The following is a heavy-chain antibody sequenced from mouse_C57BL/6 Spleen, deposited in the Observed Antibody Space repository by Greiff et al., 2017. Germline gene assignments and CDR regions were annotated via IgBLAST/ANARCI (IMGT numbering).Heavy chain of an antibody. CDR1: GYTFTDYE. CDR3: TRGGDYDVGFAY. J-gene: IGHJ3*01. CDR2: IDPETGGT. V-gene: IGHV1-15*01. D-gene: IGHD2-4*01. Sequence: VQLQQSGAELVRPGASVTLSCKASGYTFTDYEMHWVKQTPVHGLEWIGAIDPETGGTAYNQKFKGKAILTADKSSSTAYMELRSLTSEDSAVYYGTRGGDYDVGFAYWGQGTLVTVSA.